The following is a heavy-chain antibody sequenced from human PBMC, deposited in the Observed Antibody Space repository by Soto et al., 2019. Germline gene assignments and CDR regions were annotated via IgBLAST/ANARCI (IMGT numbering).Heavy chain of an antibody. Sequence: GWSLRLSCAASGFTFVDYAMHWVRQASGKGLEWVSGINWNSDTIGYADSVKGRFTVSRDNAKGSLLLQMSSLRAEDTAVYFWSMSNSNDHYCHFEPWGQGTPVTVSS. CDR2: INWNSDTI. V-gene: IGHV3-9*01. CDR1: GFTFVDYA. J-gene: IGHJ5*02. D-gene: IGHD4-4*01. CDR3: SMSNSNDHYCHFEP.